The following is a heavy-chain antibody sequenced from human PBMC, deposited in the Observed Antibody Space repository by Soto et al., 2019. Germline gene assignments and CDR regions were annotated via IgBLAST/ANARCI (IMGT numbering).Heavy chain of an antibody. J-gene: IGHJ6*03. CDR1: GGSISSYY. Sequence: PSETRSLTCTVSGGSISSYYWRWIRQPPGKGLGWIGYIYYSGSTNYNPSLRSRVTISVDTSKNQFSLKLSSVTAADTAVYYCARVSRHYDFWSGSSPGYYYYMDVWGKGTTVTVSS. CDR2: IYYSGST. CDR3: ARVSRHYDFWSGSSPGYYYYMDV. D-gene: IGHD3-3*01. V-gene: IGHV4-59*01.